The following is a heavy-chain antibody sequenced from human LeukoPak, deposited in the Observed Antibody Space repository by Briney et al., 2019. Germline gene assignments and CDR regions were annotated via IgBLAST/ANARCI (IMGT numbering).Heavy chain of an antibody. Sequence: ASVKVSCKASGYTFTRNGITWVRQAPGQGLEWMGWISGYNGNTAYAQMFQDRFTMTTDASTSTAYMELSSLRSDDTAVYYCARGIILGFCSSITCPTRFDYWGQGTLVTVSS. CDR3: ARGIILGFCSSITCPTRFDY. V-gene: IGHV1-18*01. CDR1: GYTFTRNG. D-gene: IGHD2-2*01. CDR2: ISGYNGNT. J-gene: IGHJ4*02.